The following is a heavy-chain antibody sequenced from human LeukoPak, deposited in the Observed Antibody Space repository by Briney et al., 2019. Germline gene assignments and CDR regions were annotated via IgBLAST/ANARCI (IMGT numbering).Heavy chain of an antibody. V-gene: IGHV1-2*06. D-gene: IGHD3-22*01. Sequence: ASVKVSCXASGYTFTGYYMHWVRQAPGQGLEWMGRINPNSGGTNYAQKFQGRVTMTRDTSISTAYMELSRLRSDDTAVYYCARDLFITMIVVVTKDAFDIWGQGTMVTVSS. CDR2: INPNSGGT. CDR1: GYTFTGYY. CDR3: ARDLFITMIVVVTKDAFDI. J-gene: IGHJ3*02.